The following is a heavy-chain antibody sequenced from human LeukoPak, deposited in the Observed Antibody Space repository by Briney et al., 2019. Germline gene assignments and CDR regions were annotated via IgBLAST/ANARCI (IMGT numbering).Heavy chain of an antibody. Sequence: ASVKVSCKASGYTFTSYGISWVRQAPGQGLEWMGWINPNSGGTNYAQKFQGWVTMTRDTSISTAYMELSRLRSDDTAVYYCARARPYCSSTSCYARNWFDPWGQGTLVTVSS. CDR2: INPNSGGT. CDR1: GYTFTSYG. V-gene: IGHV1-2*04. J-gene: IGHJ5*02. D-gene: IGHD2-2*01. CDR3: ARARPYCSSTSCYARNWFDP.